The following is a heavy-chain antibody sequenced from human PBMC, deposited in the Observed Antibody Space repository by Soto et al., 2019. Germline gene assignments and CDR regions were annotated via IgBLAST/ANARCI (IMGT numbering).Heavy chain of an antibody. V-gene: IGHV1-2*04. CDR1: GYTFTGYY. Sequence: ASVKVSCKASGYTFTGYYMHWVRQAPGQGLEWMGWINPNSGGTNYAQKFQGWVTMTRDTSISTAYMELSRLRSDDTAAYYCARDLLVEGGSWYLGFDYWGQGTLVTVSS. CDR3: ARDLLVEGGSWYLGFDY. J-gene: IGHJ4*02. CDR2: INPNSGGT. D-gene: IGHD6-13*01.